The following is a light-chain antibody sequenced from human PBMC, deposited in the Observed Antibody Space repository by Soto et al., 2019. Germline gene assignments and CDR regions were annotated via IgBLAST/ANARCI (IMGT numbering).Light chain of an antibody. Sequence: DIQMTQSPSSLSASVGDRVTITFRASQSISTYLNWYQQPPAKAPTLLIYAASSLQRGVPSTLSGSGSGTDFTLTISSLHPEDSATYYCQQSYSTPPTFGQGTKVDIK. J-gene: IGKJ1*01. CDR1: QSISTY. CDR3: QQSYSTPPT. CDR2: AAS. V-gene: IGKV1-39*01.